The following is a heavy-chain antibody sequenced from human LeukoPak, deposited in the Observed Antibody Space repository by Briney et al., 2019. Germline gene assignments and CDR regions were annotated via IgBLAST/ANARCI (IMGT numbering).Heavy chain of an antibody. Sequence: GGSLRLSCAASGFTFSSYGMHWVRQAPGKGLEWVAVIWYDGSNKYYADSVKGRFTISRDNAKNSLYLQMNSLRAEDTAVYYCARDVKGLGDGFHLPPYYMDVWGKGTTVTVSS. V-gene: IGHV3-33*01. CDR2: IWYDGSNK. D-gene: IGHD5-24*01. CDR3: ARDVKGLGDGFHLPPYYMDV. CDR1: GFTFSSYG. J-gene: IGHJ6*03.